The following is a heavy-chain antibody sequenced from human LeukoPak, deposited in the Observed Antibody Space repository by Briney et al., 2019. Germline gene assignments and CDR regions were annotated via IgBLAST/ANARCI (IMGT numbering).Heavy chain of an antibody. J-gene: IGHJ1*01. V-gene: IGHV4-4*08. CDR2: IYRFGNT. Sequence: PSETLSLTCTVSGDSISSDYWSWSRQPPGKGLEWIGYIYRFGNTDYNPSLMRRVTISLDTSKKQLSLNLTSATAADTAVYYCAGRGQRYFRDWGQGTLVTVSS. CDR3: AGRGQRYFRD. CDR1: GDSISSDY.